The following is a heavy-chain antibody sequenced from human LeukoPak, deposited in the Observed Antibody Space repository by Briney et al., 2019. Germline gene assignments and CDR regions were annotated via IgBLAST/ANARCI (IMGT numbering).Heavy chain of an antibody. Sequence: GGSLRLSCAVSGFSVSINYMSWVRRAPGKGLEWVSVIYSGGNTYYAASVRGRFTISRDNSENTLFLQMNSLRAEDTTVYYCARDRGVELKSYDSSGYYKGDAFDIWGQGTMVTVSS. V-gene: IGHV3-66*01. D-gene: IGHD3-22*01. CDR2: IYSGGNT. CDR1: GFSVSINY. CDR3: ARDRGVELKSYDSSGYYKGDAFDI. J-gene: IGHJ3*02.